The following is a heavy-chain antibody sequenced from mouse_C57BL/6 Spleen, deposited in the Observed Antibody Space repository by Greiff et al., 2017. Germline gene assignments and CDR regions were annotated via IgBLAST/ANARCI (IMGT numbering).Heavy chain of an antibody. CDR3: VRQRGTGSSYYFDY. D-gene: IGHD1-1*01. J-gene: IGHJ2*01. CDR1: GFSFNTYA. V-gene: IGHV10-1*01. Sequence: DAGGGLVQPKGSLKLSCAASGFSFNTYAMNWVRQAPGKGLEWVARIRSKSNNYATYYADSVKDRFTISRDDSESMLYLQMNNLKTEDTAMYYCVRQRGTGSSYYFDYWGQGTTLTVSS. CDR2: IRSKSNNYAT.